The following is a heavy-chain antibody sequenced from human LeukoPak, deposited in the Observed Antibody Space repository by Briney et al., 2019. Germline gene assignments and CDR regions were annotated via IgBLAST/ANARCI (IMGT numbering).Heavy chain of an antibody. CDR3: ARDALDTMVRGAFDY. J-gene: IGHJ4*02. CDR1: GYTFTGYY. CDR2: INPSGGST. Sequence: ASVKVSCKASGYTFTGYYMHWVRQAPGQGLEWMGIINPSGGSTSYAQKFQGRVTMTRDMSTSTVYMELSSLRSEDTAVYYCARDALDTMVRGAFDYWGQGTLVTVSS. V-gene: IGHV1-46*01. D-gene: IGHD3-10*01.